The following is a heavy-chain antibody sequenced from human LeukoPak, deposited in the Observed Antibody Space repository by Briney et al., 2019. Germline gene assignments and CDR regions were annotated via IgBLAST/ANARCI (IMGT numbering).Heavy chain of an antibody. CDR2: SIGSGGSA. J-gene: IGHJ6*02. D-gene: IGHD3-3*01. V-gene: IGHV3-23*01. Sequence: TGGSLRLSCVASGFTFSTYTMNWIRQAPGKGLEWVSGSIGSGGSAFYADSVKGRFSISRDTSKNTLFLHMNNLRAGDTAVYYCAKDLTPYYDFSSGMDVWGQGTTVTVSS. CDR3: AKDLTPYYDFSSGMDV. CDR1: GFTFSTYT.